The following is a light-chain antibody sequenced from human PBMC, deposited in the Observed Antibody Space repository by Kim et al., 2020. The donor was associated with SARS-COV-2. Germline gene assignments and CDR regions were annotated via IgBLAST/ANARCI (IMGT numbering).Light chain of an antibody. CDR2: STT. CDR3: LLSHGGAWV. J-gene: IGLJ3*02. V-gene: IGLV7-43*01. CDR1: TGTVTSDYY. Sequence: PGGTVTLTCVSSTGTVTSDYYVNWFQQKPGQAPRALIYSTTTQHSWTPARFSGSLLGGRAALTLSGAQPEDEADYYCLLSHGGAWVFGGGTQLTVL.